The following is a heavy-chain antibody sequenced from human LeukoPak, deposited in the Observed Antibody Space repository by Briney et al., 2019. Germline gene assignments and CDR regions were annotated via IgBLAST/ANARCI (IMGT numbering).Heavy chain of an antibody. D-gene: IGHD3-22*01. Sequence: ASVKVSCKASGYTFTGYYMHWVRQALGQGLEWMGRINPNSGGTNYAQKFQGRVTMTRDTSISTAYMELSRLRSDDTAVYYCARDPNYCDSSGYYYGEEYFQHWGQGTLVTVSS. V-gene: IGHV1-2*06. CDR3: ARDPNYCDSSGYYYGEEYFQH. CDR1: GYTFTGYY. CDR2: INPNSGGT. J-gene: IGHJ1*01.